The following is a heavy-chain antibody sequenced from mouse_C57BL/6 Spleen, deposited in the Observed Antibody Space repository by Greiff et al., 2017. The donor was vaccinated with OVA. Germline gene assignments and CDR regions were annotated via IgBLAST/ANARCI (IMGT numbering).Heavy chain of an antibody. D-gene: IGHD1-1*01. CDR1: GYSITSGYY. Sequence: ESGPGLVKPSQSLSLTCSVTGYSITSGYYWNWIRQFPGNKLEWMGYISYDGSNNYNPSLKNRISITRDTSKNQFFLKLNSVTTEDTATYYCARKDYGSSMDYWGQGTSVTVSS. J-gene: IGHJ4*01. V-gene: IGHV3-6*01. CDR2: ISYDGSN. CDR3: ARKDYGSSMDY.